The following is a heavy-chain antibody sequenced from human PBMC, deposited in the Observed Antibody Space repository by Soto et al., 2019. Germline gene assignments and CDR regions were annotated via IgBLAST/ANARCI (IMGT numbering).Heavy chain of an antibody. V-gene: IGHV3-33*01. J-gene: IGHJ4*02. CDR2: IWYDGSNK. Sequence: QVQLVESGGGVVQPGRSLRLSCAASGFTFSSYGMHWVRQAPGKGLEWVAVIWYDGSNKYYAYSVKGRFTISRDNSKNTLYLQMNSLRAEDTAVYYCARGDCISTSCSKRSFDYWGQGTLVTVSS. CDR1: GFTFSSYG. D-gene: IGHD2-2*01. CDR3: ARGDCISTSCSKRSFDY.